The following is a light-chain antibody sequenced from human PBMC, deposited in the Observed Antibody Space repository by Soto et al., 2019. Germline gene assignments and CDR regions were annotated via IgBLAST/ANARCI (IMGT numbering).Light chain of an antibody. CDR1: QSVQYLNVFNY. Sequence: DIVVTRSPLSLRATPGVTAYIACTSSQSVQYLNVFNYLAWYLQTAGQPPKLLIYSASNRASGVPARFSGSGSGTDFTLTISRVEAEDVAVYFCMKARQTPFTFGGGTKVEIK. CDR3: MKARQTPFT. CDR2: SAS. J-gene: IGKJ4*01. V-gene: IGKV2-28*01.